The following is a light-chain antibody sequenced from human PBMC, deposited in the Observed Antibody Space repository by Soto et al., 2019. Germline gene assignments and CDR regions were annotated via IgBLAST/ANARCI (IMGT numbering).Light chain of an antibody. V-gene: IGKV3-20*01. CDR1: QSVSSSY. CDR2: GAS. Sequence: EIVLTQSPGTLSLSPGERATLSCRASQSVSSSYLAWYQQKPGQAPSLLIYGASTRATGIPDRFSGSRSGTNFTLTISRLEPEDFAVYYFQQYGSSPRTFGQGTKVEIK. J-gene: IGKJ1*01. CDR3: QQYGSSPRT.